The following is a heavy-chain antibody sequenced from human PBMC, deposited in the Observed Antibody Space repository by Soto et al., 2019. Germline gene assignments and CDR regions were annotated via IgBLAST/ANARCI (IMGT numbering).Heavy chain of an antibody. D-gene: IGHD1-1*01. V-gene: IGHV3-23*01. J-gene: IGHJ3*02. Sequence: LRLSCAACGFIFSTYAMNWVRQSQGKVLEWVSAINSGDGSTYYAESVRGRFTISRDNSINTLWLQMSDLRTEDTAVYYCAHPRGYGVFDAVEIWGQGTMVTVSS. CDR1: GFIFSTYA. CDR2: INSGDGST. CDR3: AHPRGYGVFDAVEI.